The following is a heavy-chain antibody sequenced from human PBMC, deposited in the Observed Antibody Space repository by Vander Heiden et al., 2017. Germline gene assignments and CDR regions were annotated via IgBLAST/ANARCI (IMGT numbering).Heavy chain of an antibody. J-gene: IGHJ6*02. CDR1: AVTFSSYS. Sequence: EVQLVESGGGLVQPGGSRRLYCAASAVTFSSYSMNWVRQAPGKGLEWVSYISSRTNTRYYADSVKGRFTISRDNAKNSLSLQMNSLRDEDTAVYYCARDGDYGDYYGLDVWGQGTTVTVSS. D-gene: IGHD4-17*01. CDR3: ARDGDYGDYYGLDV. V-gene: IGHV3-48*02. CDR2: ISSRTNTR.